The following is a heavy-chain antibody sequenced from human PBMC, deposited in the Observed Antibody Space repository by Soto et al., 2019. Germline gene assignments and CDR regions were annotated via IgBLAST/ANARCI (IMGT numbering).Heavy chain of an antibody. CDR3: ARRYGSSFDY. J-gene: IGHJ4*02. CDR2: IYYSGST. V-gene: IGHV4-59*08. D-gene: IGHD4-17*01. CDR1: GGSISSYY. Sequence: PSETLSLTCTVSGGSISSYYWGWIRQSPGKGLEWIGYIYYSGSTNYNPSLKSRVTISVDTSKNQFSLKLSSVTAADTAVYYCARRYGSSFDYWGQGPLVTVSS.